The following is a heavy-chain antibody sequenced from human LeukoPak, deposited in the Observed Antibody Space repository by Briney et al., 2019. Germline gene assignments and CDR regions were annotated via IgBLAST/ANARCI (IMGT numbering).Heavy chain of an antibody. V-gene: IGHV3-30*04. D-gene: IGHD3-22*01. CDR1: GFTFSSYA. J-gene: IGHJ6*03. CDR2: ISFDGTDA. CDR3: ARDHATPVVVYYYYMDV. Sequence: PGGSLRLSCAASGFTFSSYAIHWVRQAPGKGLEWVAVISFDGTDAFYADSVKGRFTISRDNSKNTLYVQMNSLRAEDTAVYYCARDHATPVVVYYYYMDVWGKGTTVTVSS.